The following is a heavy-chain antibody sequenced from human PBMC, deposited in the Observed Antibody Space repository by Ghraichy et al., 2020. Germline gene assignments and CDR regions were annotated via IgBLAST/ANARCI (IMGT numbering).Heavy chain of an antibody. CDR2: ISAYNGNT. CDR1: GYTFTSYG. J-gene: IGHJ3*02. Sequence: ASVKVSCKASGYTFTSYGISWVRQAPGQGLEWMGWISAYNGNTNYAQKLQGRVTMTTDTSTSTAYMELRSLRSDDTAVYYCARDPLDSYYDSPLAFDIWGQGTMVTVSS. CDR3: ARDPLDSYYDSPLAFDI. D-gene: IGHD3-22*01. V-gene: IGHV1-18*01.